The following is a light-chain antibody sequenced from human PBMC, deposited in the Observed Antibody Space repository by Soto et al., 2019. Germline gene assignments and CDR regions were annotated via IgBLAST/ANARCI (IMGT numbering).Light chain of an antibody. V-gene: IGKV3-20*01. J-gene: IGKJ4*01. Sequence: EMVLTQSPGTLFLSPGERATLSCRASQSFSSSYLAWYQQKPGQAPRLLIYGASSRATGIPDRFSGSGSGTDFTLTISRLEPEHLAVYYCQQYGSSPLTFGGGTKVDIK. CDR1: QSFSSSY. CDR3: QQYGSSPLT. CDR2: GAS.